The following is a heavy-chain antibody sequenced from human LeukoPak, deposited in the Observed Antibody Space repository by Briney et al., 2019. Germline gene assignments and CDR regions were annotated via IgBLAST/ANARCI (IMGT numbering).Heavy chain of an antibody. D-gene: IGHD3-10*01. Sequence: WVRQAPGKGLEWIGSIYYSGSTYYNPSLKSRVTISVDTSKNQFSLKLSSVTAADTAVYYCARQQWFGKLDYWGQGTLVTVSP. J-gene: IGHJ4*02. CDR3: ARQQWFGKLDY. V-gene: IGHV4-39*01. CDR2: IYYSGST.